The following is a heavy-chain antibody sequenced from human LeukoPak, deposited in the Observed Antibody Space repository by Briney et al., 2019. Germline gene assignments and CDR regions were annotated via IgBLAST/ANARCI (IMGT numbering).Heavy chain of an antibody. J-gene: IGHJ6*04. V-gene: IGHV1-18*01. CDR3: ARVGGYNYYYYYGMDV. D-gene: IGHD5-12*01. CDR1: GYTFTSYG. Sequence: ASVKVSCKASGYTFTSYGVSWVRQAPGQGLEWMGWISAYNGNTNYAQKLQGRVTMTTDTSTSTAYMELRSLRSDDTAVYYCARVGGYNYYYYYGMDVWGKGTTVTVSS. CDR2: ISAYNGNT.